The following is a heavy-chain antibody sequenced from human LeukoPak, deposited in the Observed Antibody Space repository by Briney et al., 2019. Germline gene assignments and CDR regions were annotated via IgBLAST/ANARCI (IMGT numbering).Heavy chain of an antibody. CDR3: ARVEGYSYGYPFDY. J-gene: IGHJ4*02. Sequence: SVKVSCKASGGTFSSYAISWVRQAPGQGLEWMGRIIPIFGIANYAQKFQGRVTITADKSTSTAYMELSSLRSEDTAVYYCARVEGYSYGYPFDYWGQGTLVTVSS. D-gene: IGHD5-18*01. CDR2: IIPIFGIA. CDR1: GGTFSSYA. V-gene: IGHV1-69*04.